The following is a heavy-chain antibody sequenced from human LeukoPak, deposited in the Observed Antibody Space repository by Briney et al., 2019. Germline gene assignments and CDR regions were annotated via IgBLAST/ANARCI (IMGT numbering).Heavy chain of an antibody. CDR1: GFTFSSYE. D-gene: IGHD1-26*01. Sequence: GGSLRLSCAASGFTFSSYEMNWVRQAPGKGLEWGSYISSSGSTIYYADSVKGGFTISRDNAKNSLYLQMNSLRAEDTAVYYCATSYSGRLTGIGAFDIWGQGTMVTVSS. CDR3: ATSYSGRLTGIGAFDI. V-gene: IGHV3-48*03. J-gene: IGHJ3*02. CDR2: ISSSGSTI.